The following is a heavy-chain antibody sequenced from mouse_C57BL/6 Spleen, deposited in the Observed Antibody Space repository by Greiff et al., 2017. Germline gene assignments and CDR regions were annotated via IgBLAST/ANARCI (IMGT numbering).Heavy chain of an antibody. CDR1: GFSLTSYG. CDR2: IWRGGST. V-gene: IGHV2-2*01. CDR3: ASYGNYGTYYFDY. D-gene: IGHD2-1*01. J-gene: IGHJ2*01. Sequence: VQVVESGPGLVQPSQSLSITCTVSGFSLTSYGVHWVRQSPGKGLEWLGVIWRGGSTDYNADFISRLSISKDNSKSQVFFKMNSLQADDTAIYYCASYGNYGTYYFDYWGQGTTLTVSS.